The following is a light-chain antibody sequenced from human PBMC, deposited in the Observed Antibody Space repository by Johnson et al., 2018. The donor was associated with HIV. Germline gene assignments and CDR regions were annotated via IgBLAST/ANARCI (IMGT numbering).Light chain of an antibody. CDR1: RSNTGRNY. CDR2: EKN. J-gene: IGLJ1*01. CDR3: GAWDSSLGAHYV. Sequence: QSVLTQPPSVSAAPGQRVTIYCSGSRSNTGRNYVSWYQQVPGTAPKLLIYEKNKRPSGIPDRFSASMSGTSATLDITGLQTGDEGDYYCGAWDSSLGAHYVFGTGTEVTGL. V-gene: IGLV1-51*02.